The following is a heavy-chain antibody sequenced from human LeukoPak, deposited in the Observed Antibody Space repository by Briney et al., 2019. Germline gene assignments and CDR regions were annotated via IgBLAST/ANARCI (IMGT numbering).Heavy chain of an antibody. CDR3: ARRLTWSSSRYMDV. Sequence: GGSLRLSCAASGFTFSDYYMSWIRQAPGKGLKWVSYISSSGSTIYYADSVKGRFTISRDNAKNSLYLQMNSLRAEDTAVYYCARRLTWSSSRYMDVWGKGTTVTVSS. J-gene: IGHJ6*03. CDR1: GFTFSDYY. V-gene: IGHV3-11*01. D-gene: IGHD6-6*01. CDR2: ISSSGSTI.